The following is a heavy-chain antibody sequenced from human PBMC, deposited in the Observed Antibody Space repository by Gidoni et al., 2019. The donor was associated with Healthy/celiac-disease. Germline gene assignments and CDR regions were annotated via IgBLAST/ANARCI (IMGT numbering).Heavy chain of an antibody. D-gene: IGHD3-9*01. J-gene: IGHJ4*02. CDR3: ARGDYDILTGYLFDY. CDR2: ISSSSSYT. CDR1: GFTFSDYY. V-gene: IGHV3-11*05. Sequence: QVQLVESGGGLVKPGGSLRLSCAASGFTFSDYYMSWIRQAPGKGLEWVSYISSSSSYTNYADSVKGRFTISRDNAKNSLYLQMNSLRAEDTAVYYCARGDYDILTGYLFDYWGQGTLVTVSS.